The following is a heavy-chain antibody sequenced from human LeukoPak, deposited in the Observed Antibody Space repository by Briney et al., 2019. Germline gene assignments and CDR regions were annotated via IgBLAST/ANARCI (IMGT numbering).Heavy chain of an antibody. CDR2: IYSGGST. Sequence: TGGSLRLSCAASGFTFSSYSMNWVRQAPGKGLEWVSVIYSGGSTYYADSVKGRFTISRDNSKNTLYLQMNSLRAEDTAVYYCAKALTPTYYYGSGPPAPTDYWGQGTLVTVSS. CDR3: AKALTPTYYYGSGPPAPTDY. D-gene: IGHD3-10*01. V-gene: IGHV3-66*01. CDR1: GFTFSSYS. J-gene: IGHJ4*02.